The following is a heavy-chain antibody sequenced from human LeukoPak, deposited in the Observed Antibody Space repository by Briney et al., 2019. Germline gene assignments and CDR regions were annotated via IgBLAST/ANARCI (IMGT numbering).Heavy chain of an antibody. CDR3: ARAERTAITHDY. Sequence: ASVKVSCKASGYTFTSYGISWVRQAPGQGLEWMGWISAYNGHTNYVLKFQGRVAMTTDTSTGTAYMELRTLGSDDTAVYYCARAERTAITHDYWGQGTLVTVSS. CDR2: ISAYNGHT. V-gene: IGHV1-18*01. D-gene: IGHD5-18*01. CDR1: GYTFTSYG. J-gene: IGHJ4*02.